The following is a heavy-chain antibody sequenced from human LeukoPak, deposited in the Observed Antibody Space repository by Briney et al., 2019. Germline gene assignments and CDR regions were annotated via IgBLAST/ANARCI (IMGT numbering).Heavy chain of an antibody. CDR3: ARDDGYKDY. V-gene: IGHV3-7*01. CDR2: IKQDGSEK. J-gene: IGHJ4*02. D-gene: IGHD5-24*01. Sequence: GGSLRLSCEASGFTFTSYWMSWVRQAPGKGLEWVANIKQDGSEKNYVDSVKGRFTISRDNSKNTLYLQMNSLRAEDTAVYYCARDDGYKDYWGQGTLVTVSS. CDR1: GFTFTSYW.